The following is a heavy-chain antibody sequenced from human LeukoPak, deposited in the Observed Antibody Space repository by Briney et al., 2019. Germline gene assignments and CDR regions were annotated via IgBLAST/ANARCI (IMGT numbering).Heavy chain of an antibody. CDR3: AKDGYCSGGSCYSQAFDI. V-gene: IGHV3-74*01. J-gene: IGHJ3*02. CDR2: INDDGRNI. CDR1: GFTFSSDW. D-gene: IGHD2-15*01. Sequence: GGSLRLSCAASGFTFSSDWMHWVRQAPGKGLVWVSRINDDGRNIGYADSVKGRFTISRDNAKNTLYLQMNSLRAEDTAVYYCAKDGYCSGGSCYSQAFDIWGQGTMVTVSS.